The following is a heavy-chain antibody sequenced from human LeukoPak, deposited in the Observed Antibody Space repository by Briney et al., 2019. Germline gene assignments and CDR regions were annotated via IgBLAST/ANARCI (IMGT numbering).Heavy chain of an antibody. CDR2: IYSGGST. CDR1: GFTVSINY. V-gene: IGHV3-53*01. CDR3: AIQLSGYYYDY. J-gene: IGHJ4*02. Sequence: GGSLRLSCVASGFTVSINYMTWVRQAPGKGLEWVSVIYSGGSTNYAGTVKGRFTISRDNSKNTMDLQMNSLRAEDTAVYYCAIQLSGYYYDYWGQGTLVTVSS. D-gene: IGHD3-22*01.